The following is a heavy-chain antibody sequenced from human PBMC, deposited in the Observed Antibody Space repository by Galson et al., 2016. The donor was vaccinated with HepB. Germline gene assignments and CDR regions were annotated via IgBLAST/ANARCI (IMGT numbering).Heavy chain of an antibody. CDR2: DSMDGRRK. V-gene: IGHV3-30*03. CDR1: GFTFSNYG. Sequence: SLRLSCAASGFTFSNYGMHWVRQAPGKGLEWVAADSMDGRRKFYADSVKGRFTISRDNSNSMLFLQLSSLRADDTAVYYCATSHEYCPPVGCSVDYWGQGTLVSVSS. D-gene: IGHD2/OR15-2a*01. J-gene: IGHJ4*02. CDR3: ATSHEYCPPVGCSVDY.